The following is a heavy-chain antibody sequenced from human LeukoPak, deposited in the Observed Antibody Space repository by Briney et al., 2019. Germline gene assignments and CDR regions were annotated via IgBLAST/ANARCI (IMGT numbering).Heavy chain of an antibody. J-gene: IGHJ4*02. CDR1: GFTFSGYG. Sequence: GGSLRLSCAASGFTFSGYGMSWVRQAPGKGLEWVSAIRGTSVYTYYADSVKGRFTISRDNSKNTLYLQMNSLRAEDTAVYYCAKLGDKDTSAYGGFFDYWGQGTLVTVSS. D-gene: IGHD3-22*01. V-gene: IGHV3-23*01. CDR3: AKLGDKDTSAYGGFFDY. CDR2: IRGTSVYT.